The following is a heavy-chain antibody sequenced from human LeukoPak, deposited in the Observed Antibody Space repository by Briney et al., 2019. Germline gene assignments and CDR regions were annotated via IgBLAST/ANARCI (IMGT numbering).Heavy chain of an antibody. Sequence: GGSLRLSCAASGFTFSSYSLNWVRQAPGKGPEWVSYISSSSGIIYYADSVKGRFTISRDNAKNSLYLQMNSLGDEDTALYYCARDTYFDYWGQGTLVTVSS. CDR1: GFTFSSYS. V-gene: IGHV3-48*02. J-gene: IGHJ4*02. CDR3: ARDTYFDY. CDR2: ISSSSGII.